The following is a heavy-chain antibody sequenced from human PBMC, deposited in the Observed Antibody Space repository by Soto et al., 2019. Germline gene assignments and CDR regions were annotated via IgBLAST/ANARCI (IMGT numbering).Heavy chain of an antibody. CDR3: ARAVLMRAFDI. Sequence: PGGSLRLSCAASGFTFSSYAMHWVRQAPGKGLEWVAVISYDGSNKYYADSVKGRFTISRDNSKNTLYLQMNSLRAEDTAVYYCARAVLMRAFDIWGQGTMVTVSS. D-gene: IGHD2-8*01. CDR1: GFTFSSYA. J-gene: IGHJ3*02. V-gene: IGHV3-30-3*01. CDR2: ISYDGSNK.